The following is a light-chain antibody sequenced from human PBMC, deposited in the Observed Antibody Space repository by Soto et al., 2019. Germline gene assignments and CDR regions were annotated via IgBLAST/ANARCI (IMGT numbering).Light chain of an antibody. CDR1: QSLLNSNGNNY. V-gene: IGKV2-28*01. J-gene: IGKJ1*01. Sequence: DIVMTQFPLSLPVTPGEPASISCTSSQSLLNSNGNNYLDWYLQKPGQSPQLLIHLGSKRAAGGPDRFSANGSGTSVTLKISRVGAEDVGVYYCMQALRNPWTFGQGTKVEIK. CDR3: MQALRNPWT. CDR2: LGS.